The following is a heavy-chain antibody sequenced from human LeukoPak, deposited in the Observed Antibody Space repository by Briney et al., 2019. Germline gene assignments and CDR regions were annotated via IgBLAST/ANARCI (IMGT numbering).Heavy chain of an antibody. J-gene: IGHJ4*02. D-gene: IGHD5-24*01. Sequence: PGGSLRLSCAASGFIFSSYAMNWVRQAPGKGLEWASRISGSGATINYSDSVKGRFTISRDNSKNTLYLQMNSLRAEDTAVYYCAKENRWQWGQGTLVTVSS. CDR1: GFIFSSYA. CDR3: AKENRWQ. V-gene: IGHV3-23*01. CDR2: ISGSGATI.